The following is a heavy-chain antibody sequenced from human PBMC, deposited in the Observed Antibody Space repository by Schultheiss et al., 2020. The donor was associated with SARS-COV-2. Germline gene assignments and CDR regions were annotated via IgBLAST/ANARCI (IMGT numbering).Heavy chain of an antibody. CDR3: ARQRVRKPNYDILTGYKYYYYYGMDV. Sequence: GGSLRLSCAASGFTFSSYSMNWVRQAPGKGLEWVSYISSSGTTINYADSVKGRFTISRDNAKNSLYLQMNSLRAEDTAVYYCARQRVRKPNYDILTGYKYYYYYGMDVWGQGTTVTVSS. CDR1: GFTFSSYS. J-gene: IGHJ6*02. CDR2: ISSSGTTI. D-gene: IGHD3-9*01. V-gene: IGHV3-48*01.